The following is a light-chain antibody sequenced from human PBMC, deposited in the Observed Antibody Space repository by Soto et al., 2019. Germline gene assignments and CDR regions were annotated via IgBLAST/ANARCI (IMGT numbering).Light chain of an antibody. CDR2: DNT. Sequence: QSALTQPPSVSGAPGQRVTISCTGSSSNIGAGYAVHWYQQLPGTAPKLLIYDNTNRPSGVPDRFSGSESGTSASLAITGLQAEDEADYYCQSYDTSLSASVFGGWTKLTVL. J-gene: IGLJ2*01. CDR1: SSNIGAGYA. CDR3: QSYDTSLSASV. V-gene: IGLV1-40*01.